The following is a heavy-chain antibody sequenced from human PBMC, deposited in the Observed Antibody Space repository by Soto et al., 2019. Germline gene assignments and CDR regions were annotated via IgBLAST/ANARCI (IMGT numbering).Heavy chain of an antibody. D-gene: IGHD1-26*01. V-gene: IGHV3-33*01. Sequence: QRQLVESGGGVVQPGGSLRLSCAASGFIFSAYGIHWVRQAPGKGLEWVAIVWNDGINKYYADSVKGRFTISRDNFKNTVDLQMNSLRVEDTAVYYCARLAYSNFLGGLDSWGQGTLVTASS. CDR3: ARLAYSNFLGGLDS. CDR2: VWNDGINK. CDR1: GFIFSAYG. J-gene: IGHJ5*01.